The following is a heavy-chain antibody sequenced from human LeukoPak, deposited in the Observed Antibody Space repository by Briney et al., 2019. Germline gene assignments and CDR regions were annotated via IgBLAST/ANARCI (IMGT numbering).Heavy chain of an antibody. CDR3: ARATCSGGSCYFFDY. V-gene: IGHV4-31*11. CDR2: IHYSGST. J-gene: IGHJ4*02. D-gene: IGHD2-15*01. CDR1: GGSISSGGYY. Sequence: PSETLSLTCAVYGGSISSGGYYWSWIRQHPGKGLEWIGYIHYSGSTYYNPSLRSRITISVDTSKNQFSLKLSSVTAADTAVYYCARATCSGGSCYFFDYWGQGTLVTVSS.